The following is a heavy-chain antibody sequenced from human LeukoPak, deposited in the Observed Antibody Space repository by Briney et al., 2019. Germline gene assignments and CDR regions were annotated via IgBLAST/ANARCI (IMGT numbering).Heavy chain of an antibody. J-gene: IGHJ4*02. CDR2: IKQDGSEK. D-gene: IGHD3-10*01. CDR3: ARVTAFYYGSGTPPFEY. CDR1: GFTFRSYW. V-gene: IGHV3-7*01. Sequence: GGSLRLSCVASGFTFRSYWMSWVRQAPGKGLEWVANIKQDGSEKYYVDSVKGRFTISRDNAKNSVYLQMNSLRAKDTAVYYCARVTAFYYGSGTPPFEYWGQGTLVTVSS.